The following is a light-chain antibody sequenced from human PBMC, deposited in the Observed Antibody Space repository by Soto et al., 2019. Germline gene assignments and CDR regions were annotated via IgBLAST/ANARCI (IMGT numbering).Light chain of an antibody. CDR1: QSISDKY. CDR3: QQYSPPIT. J-gene: IGKJ5*01. Sequence: EIVLTQSPGTLCLSPGERAALYCRASQSISDKYLAWYHQKPGQAPRLLIYGASKRATGVPDRFSGSGSGTDFTLTISRLEPEDFAVYYCQQYSPPITFGQGTRLEIK. V-gene: IGKV3-20*01. CDR2: GAS.